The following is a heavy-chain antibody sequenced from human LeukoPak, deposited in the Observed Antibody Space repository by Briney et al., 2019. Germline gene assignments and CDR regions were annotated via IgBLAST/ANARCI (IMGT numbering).Heavy chain of an antibody. CDR1: GFTFSSYW. CDR2: INGDGSST. D-gene: IGHD3-9*01. CDR3: ARGDLLADDWLLSSESFDY. Sequence: GGPLRLSCTASGFTFSSYWMHWVRQAPGKGLLWVSRINGDGSSTNYADSVKGRFTISRDNSKNTLYPQMNSLRAEDTAVYYCARGDLLADDWLLSSESFDYWGQGTLVTVSS. J-gene: IGHJ4*02. V-gene: IGHV3-74*01.